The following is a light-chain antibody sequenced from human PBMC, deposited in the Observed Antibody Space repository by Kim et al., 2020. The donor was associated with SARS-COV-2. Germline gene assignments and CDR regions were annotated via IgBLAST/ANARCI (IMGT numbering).Light chain of an antibody. V-gene: IGKV2-28*01. J-gene: IGKJ2*03. CDR1: QSLLHSNGYNY. Sequence: ETASISCRSSQSLLHSNGYNYLDWYLQKPGQSPQLLIYLGSNRASGVPDRFSGSGSGTDFTLKISRVEAEDVGVYYCMQALQTPPSFGQGTKLEI. CDR2: LGS. CDR3: MQALQTPPS.